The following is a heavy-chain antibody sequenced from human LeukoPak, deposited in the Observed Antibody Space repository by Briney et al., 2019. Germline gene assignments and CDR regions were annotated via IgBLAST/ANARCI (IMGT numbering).Heavy chain of an antibody. D-gene: IGHD3-10*01. CDR2: ISAYNGNT. V-gene: IGHV1-18*01. CDR3: ARVVIWFGELLGPMDV. CDR1: GYTFTSYG. J-gene: IGHJ6*03. Sequence: ASMKVSCKASGYTFTSYGISWVRQAPGQGLEWMGWISAYNGNTNYAQKLQGRVTMTTDTSTSTAYMELRSLRSDDTAVYYCARVVIWFGELLGPMDVWGKGTTVTVSS.